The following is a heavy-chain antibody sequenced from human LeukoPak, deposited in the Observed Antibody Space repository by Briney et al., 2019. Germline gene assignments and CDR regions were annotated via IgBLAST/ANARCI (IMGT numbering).Heavy chain of an antibody. D-gene: IGHD3-22*01. CDR1: GFTFSSYA. CDR3: AKDHYVDSSGYYYDFDY. CDR2: ISGSGGST. J-gene: IGHJ4*02. V-gene: IGHV3-23*01. Sequence: GGSLRLSCAASGFTFSSYAMSWVRQAPGKGLEWVSAISGSGGSTYYADSVKGRFTISRDNSKNTLYLQMNSLRAEDTAVYYCAKDHYVDSSGYYYDFDYWGQGTLVTVSS.